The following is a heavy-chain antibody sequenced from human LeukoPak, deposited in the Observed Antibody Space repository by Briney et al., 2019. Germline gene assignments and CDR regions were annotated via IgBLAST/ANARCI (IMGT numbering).Heavy chain of an antibody. CDR1: GGTFSSYA. CDR3: ASSSGSYGIYWYFDL. J-gene: IGHJ2*01. D-gene: IGHD1-26*01. CDR2: IIPIFGTA. V-gene: IGHV1-69*05. Sequence: GASVKVSCKASGGTFSSYAISWVRQAPGQGLEWMGGIIPIFGTANYAQKFQGRVTITTDESTSTAYMELSSLRPEDTAVYYCASSSGSYGIYWYFDLWGRGTLVTVSS.